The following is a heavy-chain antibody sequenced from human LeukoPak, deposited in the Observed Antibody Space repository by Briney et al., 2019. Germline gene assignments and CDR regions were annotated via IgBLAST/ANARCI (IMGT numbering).Heavy chain of an antibody. V-gene: IGHV4-61*02. Sequence: SETLSLTCTVSGLSISSGSYYWSWIRQPAGKGLEWIGRIYTSGSTNYNPSLKSRVTISVDTSKNQFSLKLSSVTAADTAVYYCAREGSGWYPDYWGQGTLVTVSS. J-gene: IGHJ4*02. D-gene: IGHD6-19*01. CDR2: IYTSGST. CDR3: AREGSGWYPDY. CDR1: GLSISSGSYY.